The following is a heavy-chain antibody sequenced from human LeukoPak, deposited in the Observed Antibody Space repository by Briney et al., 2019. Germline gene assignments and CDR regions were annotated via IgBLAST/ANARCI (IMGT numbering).Heavy chain of an antibody. V-gene: IGHV1-69*04. CDR3: ARSPPPNGSGSYYKYYYYYGMDV. Sequence: GSSVKVSCKASGGTFSSYAISWVRQAPGQGLEWMGRIIPILGIANYAQKLQGRVTITADKSTSTAYMELSSLRSEDTAVYYCARSPPPNGSGSYYKYYYYYGMDVWGQGTTVTVSS. CDR1: GGTFSSYA. CDR2: IIPILGIA. D-gene: IGHD3-10*01. J-gene: IGHJ6*02.